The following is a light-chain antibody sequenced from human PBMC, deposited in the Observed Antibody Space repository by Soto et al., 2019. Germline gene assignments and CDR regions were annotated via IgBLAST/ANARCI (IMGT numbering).Light chain of an antibody. CDR1: QSISDN. V-gene: IGKV3-15*01. CDR2: SAS. J-gene: IGKJ1*01. Sequence: EVVMSQSPATLSVSPGGRATLSCRARQSISDNLAWYQQKPGQAPRLLIYSASSRATGFPGRFSGSGSGTDFTLTIGSLQSEDLAVYDCQQYNNWPWTFGPGTKV. CDR3: QQYNNWPWT.